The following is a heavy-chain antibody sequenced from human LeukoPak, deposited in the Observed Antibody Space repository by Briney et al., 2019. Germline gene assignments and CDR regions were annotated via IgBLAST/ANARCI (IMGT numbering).Heavy chain of an antibody. V-gene: IGHV3-74*01. CDR3: AKTSLRTGPNDY. CDR2: INSEGTST. J-gene: IGHJ4*02. CDR1: GFTFSYYW. Sequence: GGSLRLSCAASGFTFSYYWMHWVRQAPGKGLVWVSRINSEGTSTSFADSVKGRFTVSRDNAKNTLYLQMNSLRAEDTAVYYCAKTSLRTGPNDYWGQGTLVTVSS. D-gene: IGHD1-1*01.